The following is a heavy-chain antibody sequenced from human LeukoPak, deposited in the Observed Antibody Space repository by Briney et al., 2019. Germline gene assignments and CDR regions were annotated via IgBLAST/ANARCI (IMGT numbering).Heavy chain of an antibody. V-gene: IGHV3-30-3*01. D-gene: IGHD3-3*01. CDR2: ISYDGSNK. CDR1: GFTFSSYA. CDR3: ARGGYDFWSGYNPSEYFQH. J-gene: IGHJ1*01. Sequence: GGSLRLSCAASGFTFSSYAMHWVRQAPGKGLEWVAVISYDGSNKYYADSVKGRFTISRDNSKNTLYLQMNSLRAEDTAVYYCARGGYDFWSGYNPSEYFQHWGQGTLVTVSS.